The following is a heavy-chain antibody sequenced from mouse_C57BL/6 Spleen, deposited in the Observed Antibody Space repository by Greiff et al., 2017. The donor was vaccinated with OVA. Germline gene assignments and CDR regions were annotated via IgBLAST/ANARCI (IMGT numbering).Heavy chain of an antibody. J-gene: IGHJ3*01. V-gene: IGHV3-6*01. CDR2: ISYDGSN. CDR1: GYSITSGYY. Sequence: EVKLMESGPGLAKPSQSLSLTCSVTGYSITSGYYWNWIRQFPGNKLEWMGYISYDGSNNYNPSLKNRISITRDTSKNQFFLKLNSVTTEDTATYYCAREDQVAYWGQGTLVTVSA. CDR3: AREDQVAY.